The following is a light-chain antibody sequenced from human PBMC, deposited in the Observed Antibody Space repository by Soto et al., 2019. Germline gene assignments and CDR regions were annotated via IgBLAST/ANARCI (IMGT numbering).Light chain of an antibody. V-gene: IGLV1-40*01. CDR1: SPNIGAGYD. Sequence: QSVLKQPPSVSGAPGQMVTISCTGSSPNIGAGYDVHWYQQRPGTAPKLLIFGNINRPSGVPDRFSGSKSGTSASLAITGLQAEDEGDYYCQSYDSTLSARYVFGTGTKVTVL. J-gene: IGLJ1*01. CDR3: QSYDSTLSARYV. CDR2: GNI.